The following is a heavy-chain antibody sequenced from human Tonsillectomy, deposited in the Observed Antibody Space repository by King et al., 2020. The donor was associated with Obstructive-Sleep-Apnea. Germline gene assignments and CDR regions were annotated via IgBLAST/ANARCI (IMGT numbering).Heavy chain of an antibody. CDR2: IYYSGTT. CDR1: GGSISSYY. V-gene: IGHV4-59*01. CDR3: ARGSYCSRTSCYESYYYYGMDV. Sequence: VQLQESGPGLVKPSETLSLTCTVSGGSISSYYWSWIRQPPGKGLEWIGYIYYSGTTNYNPSLKSRVTISVDTSKNQFSLNLSSVTAADTAVYYCARGSYCSRTSCYESYYYYGMDVWGQGTTVTVSS. J-gene: IGHJ6*02. D-gene: IGHD2-2*01.